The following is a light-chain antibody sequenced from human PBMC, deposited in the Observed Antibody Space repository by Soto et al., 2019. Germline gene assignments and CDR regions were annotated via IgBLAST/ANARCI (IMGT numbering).Light chain of an antibody. CDR1: QSISSW. CDR2: KAS. J-gene: IGKJ1*01. Sequence: DIQMTQSPSTLSASVGDRVTITCRASQSISSWLAWYQQKPGKAPKLLIYKASSLESGVPSRFSGSGSGTEXTLTIXXXXXXXXXXYYXQQFNNYPWTFGQGTRVEIK. V-gene: IGKV1-5*03. CDR3: QQFNNYPWT.